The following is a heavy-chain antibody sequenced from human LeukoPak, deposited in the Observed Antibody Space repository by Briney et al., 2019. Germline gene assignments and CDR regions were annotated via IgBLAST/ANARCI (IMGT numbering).Heavy chain of an antibody. CDR1: GYTFTDYY. J-gene: IGHJ4*02. V-gene: IGHV1-69-2*01. D-gene: IGHD5/OR15-5a*01. CDR2: VDPEDGET. Sequence: ATVKISCKVSGYTFTDYYMRWVQQAPGKGLEWMGLVDPEDGETIYAEKFQGRVTITADTSTDTAYMELSSLRSEDTAVYYCATVLPYSVYGRWGQGTLVTVSS. CDR3: ATVLPYSVYGR.